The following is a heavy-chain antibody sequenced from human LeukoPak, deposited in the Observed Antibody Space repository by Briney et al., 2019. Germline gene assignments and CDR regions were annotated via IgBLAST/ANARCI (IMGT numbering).Heavy chain of an antibody. D-gene: IGHD6-6*01. Sequence: SETLSLTCTVSGGSISSYYWSWIRQPPGKGLEWIGHIYYSGSTNYNPSLKSRVTISVDTSKNQFSLKLSSVTAADTAVYYCARGVAARPLVDYFDYWGQGTLVTVSS. V-gene: IGHV4-59*01. J-gene: IGHJ4*02. CDR2: IYYSGST. CDR1: GGSISSYY. CDR3: ARGVAARPLVDYFDY.